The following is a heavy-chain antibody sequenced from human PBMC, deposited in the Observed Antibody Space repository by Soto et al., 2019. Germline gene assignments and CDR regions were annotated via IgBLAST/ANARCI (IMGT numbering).Heavy chain of an antibody. V-gene: IGHV4-59*01. CDR1: GGSISSYY. CDR2: IYYSGST. CDR3: ASAFSGWYYFDY. Sequence: SETLSLGCTVSGGSISSYYWSWIRQPPGKGLEWIGYIYYSGSTDYNPSLKSRVTISVDTSKNQFSLKLSSVTAADKAVYYCASAFSGWYYFDYWGQGTLVTVSS. J-gene: IGHJ4*02. D-gene: IGHD6-19*01.